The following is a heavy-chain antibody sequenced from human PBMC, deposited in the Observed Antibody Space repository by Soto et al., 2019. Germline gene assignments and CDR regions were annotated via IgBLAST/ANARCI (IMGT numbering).Heavy chain of an antibody. CDR1: GFSFSTSGVG. V-gene: IGHV2-5*02. CDR3: AHGKHYYYGSGSIYCFGY. Sequence: VPTPALGDQTWTVTLTCRFSGFSFSTSGVGVRRISQPPGKALEWLALIYWDDDKRYSPSLNGRLIITKDTSKNQVVLTMTNMDPVDTATYYFAHGKHYYYGSGSIYCFGYWGQGTLLTVSS. J-gene: IGHJ4*02. D-gene: IGHD3-10*01. CDR2: IYWDDDK.